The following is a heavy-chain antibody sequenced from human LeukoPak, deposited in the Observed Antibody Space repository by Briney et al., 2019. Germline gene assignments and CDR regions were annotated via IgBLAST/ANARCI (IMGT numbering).Heavy chain of an antibody. CDR1: GYTFTGYY. D-gene: IGHD6-13*01. CDR3: ARDHGSSWYGGSRPAFDY. J-gene: IGHJ4*02. CDR2: INPNSGGT. V-gene: IGHV1-2*02. Sequence: ASVKVSCKASGYTFTGYYMHWVRQAPGQGLEWMGWINPNSGGTNYAQKFQGRVTMTRDTSISTAYMELSRLRSDDTAVYYCARDHGSSWYGGSRPAFDYWGQGTLVTVSS.